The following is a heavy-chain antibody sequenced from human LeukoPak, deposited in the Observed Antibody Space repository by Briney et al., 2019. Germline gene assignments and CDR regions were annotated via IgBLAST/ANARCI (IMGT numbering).Heavy chain of an antibody. Sequence: GGSLRLSCAASGFTVSSNYISWVRHAPGKGLEWVSVIYSGGSTYYADSVKGRFTISRDNSKNTLYLQMNSLRAEDAAVYYCARVRIVGAPVRVYYGMDVWGQGTTVTVSS. CDR1: GFTVSSNY. V-gene: IGHV3-66*01. CDR3: ARVRIVGAPVRVYYGMDV. J-gene: IGHJ6*02. CDR2: IYSGGST. D-gene: IGHD1-26*01.